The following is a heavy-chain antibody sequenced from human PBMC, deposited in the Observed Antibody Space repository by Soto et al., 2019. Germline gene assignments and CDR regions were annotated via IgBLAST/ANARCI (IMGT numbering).Heavy chain of an antibody. CDR1: GGSISSGGYY. CDR3: ARGVNWLLYIDY. D-gene: IGHD3-9*01. CDR2: IYYSGST. V-gene: IGHV4-31*03. J-gene: IGHJ4*01. Sequence: QVQLQESGPGLVKPSQTLSLTCTVSGGSISSGGYYWSWIRQHPGKGLEWIGYIYYSGSTYYNPSLERRVTISVDTSKNQSSLKLSSVTAADTAVYYCARGVNWLLYIDYWGQGTLVTVSS.